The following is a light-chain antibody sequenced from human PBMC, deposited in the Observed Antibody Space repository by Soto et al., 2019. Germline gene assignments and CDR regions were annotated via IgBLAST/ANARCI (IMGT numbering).Light chain of an antibody. Sequence: QSVLTQPPSASGSPGQSVTISCTGTSSDVGGYNYVSWYQHHPGKAPKLIIYEVYKRPSGVPDRFSGSKSGNTAALTVSGLQAEDESYYDCSSYVGTNSYVFGTGTKVTVL. CDR1: SSDVGGYNY. V-gene: IGLV2-8*01. J-gene: IGLJ1*01. CDR3: SSYVGTNSYV. CDR2: EVY.